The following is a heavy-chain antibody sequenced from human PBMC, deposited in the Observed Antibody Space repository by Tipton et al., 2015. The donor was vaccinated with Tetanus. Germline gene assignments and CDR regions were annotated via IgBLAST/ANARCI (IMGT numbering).Heavy chain of an antibody. D-gene: IGHD6-13*01. V-gene: IGHV1-2*02. Sequence: QLVQSGAEVKKPGASVKVSCKASGYTFTGYYMHWVRQAPGQGLEWMGWINPNSGGTNYAQKFQGRVTMTRDTSISTAYMELSRLGSDDTAGDYWARGIAAAGTGGGFDPWGQGTLVTVSS. J-gene: IGHJ5*02. CDR2: INPNSGGT. CDR3: ARGIAAAGTGGGFDP. CDR1: GYTFTGYY.